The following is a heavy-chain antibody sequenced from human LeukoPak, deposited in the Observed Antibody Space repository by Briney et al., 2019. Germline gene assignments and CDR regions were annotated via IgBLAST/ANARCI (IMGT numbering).Heavy chain of an antibody. CDR2: ISYDGSNK. D-gene: IGHD3-3*01. CDR3: ARDGPSGYDFWSGYFDY. J-gene: IGHJ4*02. V-gene: IGHV3-30*04. Sequence: GGSLRLSCAASGFTFSSYAMHWVRQAPGKGLEWVAVISYDGSNKYYADSVKGRFTISRDNSKNTLYLQMNSLRAEDTAVYYCARDGPSGYDFWSGYFDYWGQGTLVTVSS. CDR1: GFTFSSYA.